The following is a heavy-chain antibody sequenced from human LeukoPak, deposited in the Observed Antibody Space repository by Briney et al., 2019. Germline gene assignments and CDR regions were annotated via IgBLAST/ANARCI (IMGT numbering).Heavy chain of an antibody. Sequence: GESLKISCQGSGYSFTNNWISWVRQMPGKGLEWMGRINPSDSITNYSPSFQGHVTISVDKSISTAYLQWSSLKASDTAMYYCAMFVYWGQGTLVTVSS. CDR1: GYSFTNNW. V-gene: IGHV5-10-1*01. CDR3: AMFVY. J-gene: IGHJ4*02. CDR2: INPSDSIT.